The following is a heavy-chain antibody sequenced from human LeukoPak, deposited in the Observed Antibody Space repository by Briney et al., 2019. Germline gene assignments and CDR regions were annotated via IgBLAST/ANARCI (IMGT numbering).Heavy chain of an antibody. V-gene: IGHV1-46*01. CDR3: ARDQVVTAILDFDY. D-gene: IGHD2-21*02. CDR1: GYTFTTYY. J-gene: IGHJ4*02. Sequence: ASVKVSCKASGYTFTTYYIHWVRQAPGQGLEWMGIIHPSGGSTSYAQKFQARVTMTRETSTSTVYMELSSLRSEDTAVYYCARDQVVTAILDFDYWGQGTLVTVSS. CDR2: IHPSGGST.